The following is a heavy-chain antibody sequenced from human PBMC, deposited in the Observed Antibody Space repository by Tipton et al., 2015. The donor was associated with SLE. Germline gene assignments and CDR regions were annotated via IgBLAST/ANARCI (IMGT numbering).Heavy chain of an antibody. CDR3: AKDDSSSWRYWYFDL. CDR1: GFTFNGYG. CDR2: IDRRGESK. D-gene: IGHD6-13*01. J-gene: IGHJ2*01. Sequence: SLRLSCVASGFTFNGYGMNWFRQAPGKGLEWVSTIDRRGESKYYGDTVKGRFTISRDNSKKTLYLQMNSLRSEDAAVYYCAKDDSSSWRYWYFDLWGRGTLVTVSS. V-gene: IGHV3-23*01.